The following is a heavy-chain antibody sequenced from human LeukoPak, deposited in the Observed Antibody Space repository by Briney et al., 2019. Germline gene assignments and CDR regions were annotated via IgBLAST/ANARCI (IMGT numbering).Heavy chain of an antibody. CDR3: ARESEDTAMVRVLDY. CDR2: INPNSGGT. CDR1: GYTFTGYY. V-gene: IGHV1-2*02. D-gene: IGHD5-18*01. J-gene: IGHJ4*02. Sequence: ASVKVSCKASGYTFTGYYMHWVRQAPGQGLEWMGWINPNSGGTNYAQKFQGRVTMTRDTSISTAYMGLSRLRSDDTAVYYCARESEDTAMVRVLDYWGQGTLVTVSS.